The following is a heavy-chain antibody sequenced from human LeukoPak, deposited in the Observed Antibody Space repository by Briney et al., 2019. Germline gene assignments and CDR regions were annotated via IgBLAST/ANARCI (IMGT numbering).Heavy chain of an antibody. V-gene: IGHV3-74*01. J-gene: IGHJ1*01. CDR3: VSCGTTTCMIRVDH. CDR2: INSDGITT. D-gene: IGHD2-2*01. CDR1: GFSLSNSW. Sequence: GGSLRLSCAAAGFSLSNSWMHWARQAPGKGLVWVSRINSDGITTYYADSVKCRFTISRDNAKNTLFLQMNSLRAEDTAVYYCVSCGTTTCMIRVDHSGQGTLVTVSS.